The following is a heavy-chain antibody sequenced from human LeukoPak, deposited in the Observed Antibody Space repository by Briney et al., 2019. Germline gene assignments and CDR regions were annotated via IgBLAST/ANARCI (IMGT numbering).Heavy chain of an antibody. Sequence: GGSLRLSCAASGFTVSTNCMTWVRQAPGKGLEWVSTIYSGGTTYYADSVMGRFTISRHNSRNILYLQMNSLRAEDTAVYYCARVDTVMAYYFDLWGQGTLVTVSS. CDR2: IYSGGTT. CDR1: GFTVSTNC. V-gene: IGHV3-53*04. D-gene: IGHD5-18*01. J-gene: IGHJ4*02. CDR3: ARVDTVMAYYFDL.